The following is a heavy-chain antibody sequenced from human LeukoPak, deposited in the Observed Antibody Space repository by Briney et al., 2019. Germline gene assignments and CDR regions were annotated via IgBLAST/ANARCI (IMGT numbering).Heavy chain of an antibody. CDR2: TYYTGST. D-gene: IGHD4-23*01. CDR1: GGSINNYY. CDR3: ARTTVVTPYFNY. J-gene: IGHJ4*02. V-gene: IGHV4-59*01. Sequence: PSETLSRTCTVSGGSINNYYWGWIRQPPGKGLEWIGYTYYTGSTNYNPSLKSRVAISLDTSKNQFSLKLSSVTAADTAVYYCARTTVVTPYFNYWGQGTLVTVSS.